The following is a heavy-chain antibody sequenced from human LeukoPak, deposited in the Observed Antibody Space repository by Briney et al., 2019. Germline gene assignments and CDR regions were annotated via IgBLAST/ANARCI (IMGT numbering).Heavy chain of an antibody. CDR3: AKDVVGQQWLENY. D-gene: IGHD6-19*01. CDR2: IRYDGSNK. Sequence: PGGSLRLSCAASGFTFSSYGMHWVRQAPGKGLEWVAFIRYDGSNKLYGDSVKGRFTISRDNSKNTLYLQMNSLRAEDTAVYYCAKDVVGQQWLENYWGQGTLVTVPS. V-gene: IGHV3-30*02. CDR1: GFTFSSYG. J-gene: IGHJ4*02.